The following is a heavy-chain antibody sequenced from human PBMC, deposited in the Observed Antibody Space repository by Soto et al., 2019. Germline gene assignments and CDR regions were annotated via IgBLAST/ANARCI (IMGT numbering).Heavy chain of an antibody. Sequence: QVQLVESGGGVVQPGRSLRLSCAVSGFTFSSYGMNWVRQAPGKGLEWVAAIYYDGSNKYYADSVRGRFTISRDNFKNTLYLHMNSLRAEDTAVYYCARDSKDDSSGYHAGFDYWGQGTLVTVSS. CDR3: ARDSKDDSSGYHAGFDY. J-gene: IGHJ4*02. D-gene: IGHD3-22*01. CDR2: IYYDGSNK. V-gene: IGHV3-33*01. CDR1: GFTFSSYG.